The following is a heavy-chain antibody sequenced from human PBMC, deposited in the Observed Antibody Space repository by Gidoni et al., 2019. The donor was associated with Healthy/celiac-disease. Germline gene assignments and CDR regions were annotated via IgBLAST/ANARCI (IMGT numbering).Heavy chain of an antibody. Sequence: QVQLVQSGAAVKKPGASVKVSCKASGYTFTGYYMHWVRQAPGQGLEWMGRINPNSGGRVTMSRDTSISTAYMELSRLRSDDTAVYYCASLYPIVGATSSFDYWGQGTLVTVSS. J-gene: IGHJ4*02. CDR2: INPNSG. V-gene: IGHV1-2*06. D-gene: IGHD1-26*01. CDR1: GYTFTGYY. CDR3: ASLYPIVGATSSFDY.